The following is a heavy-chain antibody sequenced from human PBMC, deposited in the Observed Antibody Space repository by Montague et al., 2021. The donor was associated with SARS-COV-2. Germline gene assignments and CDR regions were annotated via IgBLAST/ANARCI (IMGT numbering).Heavy chain of an antibody. CDR2: VYTSGST. Sequence: TLSLTCTVSGGSVATGEYFWNWIRQPAGKGLEWIGRVYTSGSTTYIPSLNSRLTISLDTSKNRISLNLSSVTATDTAVYYCARSSGSSSPGLFDSWGQGTLVTVSS. V-gene: IGHV4-61*02. D-gene: IGHD1-26*01. CDR1: GGSVATGEYF. J-gene: IGHJ4*02. CDR3: ARSSGSSSPGLFDS.